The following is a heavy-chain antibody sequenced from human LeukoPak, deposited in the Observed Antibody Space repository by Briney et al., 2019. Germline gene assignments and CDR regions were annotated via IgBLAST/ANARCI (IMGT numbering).Heavy chain of an antibody. CDR3: ARVYYYDSSGYYSCYYYMDV. CDR2: MNPNSGNT. D-gene: IGHD3-22*01. V-gene: IGHV1-8*01. CDR1: GYTFTSYD. Sequence: ASVKVSCKASGYTFTSYDINWVRQATGQGLEWMGWMNPNSGNTGYAQKFQGRVTMTRNTSISTAYMELSSLRAEDTAVYYCARVYYYDSSGYYSCYYYMDVWGKGTTVTVSS. J-gene: IGHJ6*03.